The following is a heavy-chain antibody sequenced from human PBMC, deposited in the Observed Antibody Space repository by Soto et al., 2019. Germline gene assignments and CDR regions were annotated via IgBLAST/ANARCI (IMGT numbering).Heavy chain of an antibody. J-gene: IGHJ3*02. CDR2: ILVDGRT. Sequence: LGGSLRLSCAASGFICSSYDMSWVRQAPGKGLEWVSTILVDGRTFYVDSVEGRFTISRDSSQNTVYLQMNSLTAGDTALYYCAKATATGGGAFDICGQGTMVTVSS. V-gene: IGHV3-23*01. D-gene: IGHD2-8*02. CDR1: GFICSSYD. CDR3: AKATATGGGAFDI.